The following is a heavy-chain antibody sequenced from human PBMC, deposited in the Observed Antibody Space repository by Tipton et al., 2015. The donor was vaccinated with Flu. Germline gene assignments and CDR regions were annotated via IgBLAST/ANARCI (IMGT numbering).Heavy chain of an antibody. Sequence: LRLSCATSGGSISSRSYYWGWIRQPPGKGLEWIGNIYNSGSTYYNPSLKSRVTISIDTSKNQFSLRLSFVTAADTAVYYGAREKDSRGSEYFQQWGQGTLVTVYS. J-gene: IGHJ1*01. CDR3: AREKDSRGSEYFQQ. V-gene: IGHV4-39*07. CDR2: IYNSGST. D-gene: IGHD6-19*01. CDR1: GGSISSRSYY.